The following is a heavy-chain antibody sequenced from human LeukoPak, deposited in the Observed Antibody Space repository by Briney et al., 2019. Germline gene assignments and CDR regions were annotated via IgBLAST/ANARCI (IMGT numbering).Heavy chain of an antibody. CDR1: GFSFKTYE. D-gene: IGHD6-19*01. V-gene: IGHV3-48*03. J-gene: IGHJ5*02. CDR2: ISVGGSDE. Sequence: GGSLRLSCVASGFSFKTYEMNWVRQAPGKGLEWISYISVGGSDEDYADSVKGRFSISRDNAKNSLFLQMNSLRVEDTAVYYCARDVGFNNGWPAWGQGTLVTVSS. CDR3: ARDVGFNNGWPA.